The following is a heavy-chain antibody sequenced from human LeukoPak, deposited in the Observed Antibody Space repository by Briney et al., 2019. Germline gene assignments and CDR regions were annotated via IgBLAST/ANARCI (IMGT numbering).Heavy chain of an antibody. J-gene: IGHJ4*02. D-gene: IGHD1-26*01. CDR3: AKDVVGAINYFDY. Sequence: PGGSLRLSCAASAFTFSSYAMSWVRQAPGKGLEGVSGISGSGVSTYYADSVKGRFTISRNNSKNTLYLQMNSLRADDTAVYYCAKDVVGAINYFDYWGQETLVTVSS. CDR2: ISGSGVST. CDR1: AFTFSSYA. V-gene: IGHV3-23*01.